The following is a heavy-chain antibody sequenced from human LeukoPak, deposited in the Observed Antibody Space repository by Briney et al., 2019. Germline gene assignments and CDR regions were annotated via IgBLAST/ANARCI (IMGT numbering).Heavy chain of an antibody. Sequence: PGGSLRLSCAASGFIFDDYGMSWVRQAPGKGLEWVSGINWNGRSIGYADSVKGRFTVSRDYAKNSLYLQMNSLRVEDTAVYYCAKVAKYYYGPETYYFFEQWGQGTPVTASS. CDR2: INWNGRSI. D-gene: IGHD3-10*01. CDR3: AKVAKYYYGPETYYFFEQ. CDR1: GFIFDDYG. V-gene: IGHV3-20*04. J-gene: IGHJ4*02.